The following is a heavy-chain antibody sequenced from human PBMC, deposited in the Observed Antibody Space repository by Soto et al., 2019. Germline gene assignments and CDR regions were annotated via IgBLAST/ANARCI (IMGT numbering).Heavy chain of an antibody. J-gene: IGHJ4*02. CDR1: GFTFSSYS. Sequence: PGGSLRLSCAASGFTFSSYSMNWVRQAPGKGLEWVSYISSSSSTIYYADSVKGRFTISRDNAKNSLYLQMNSLRAEDTVVYYFARARDRYYDFWSGYYNVLDYWGQGTLVTVSS. V-gene: IGHV3-48*01. CDR2: ISSSSSTI. CDR3: ARARDRYYDFWSGYYNVLDY. D-gene: IGHD3-3*01.